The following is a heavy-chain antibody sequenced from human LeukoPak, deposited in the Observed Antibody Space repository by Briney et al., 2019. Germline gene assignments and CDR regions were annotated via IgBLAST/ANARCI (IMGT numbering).Heavy chain of an antibody. CDR1: GFTSSAYG. CDR2: MSNDGSKK. Sequence: PGESLRLSCAASGFTSSAYGMHWVRQAPGKGLEWVAVMSNDGSKKYYGDSVKGRFTISRDDSKNTLYLQMNSLRTEDTAMYYCAKDPYSSFMEYFQHWGQGTLVTVSS. J-gene: IGHJ1*01. V-gene: IGHV3-30*18. CDR3: AKDPYSSFMEYFQH. D-gene: IGHD3-22*01.